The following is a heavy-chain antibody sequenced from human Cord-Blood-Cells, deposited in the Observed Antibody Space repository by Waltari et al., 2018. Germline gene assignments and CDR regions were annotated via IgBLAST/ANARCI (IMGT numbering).Heavy chain of an antibody. Sequence: VQLVASGGGLVKPGGSTRVSCAASGCTFRTYSRKWVRQAPGKGLEWVSSISSSSSYIYYADSVKGRFTISRDNAKNSLYLQMNSLRAEDTAVYYCARATGYYFDYWGQGTLVTVSS. CDR1: GCTFRTYS. J-gene: IGHJ4*02. CDR2: ISSSSSYI. CDR3: ARATGYYFDY. V-gene: IGHV3-21*01. D-gene: IGHD2-8*02.